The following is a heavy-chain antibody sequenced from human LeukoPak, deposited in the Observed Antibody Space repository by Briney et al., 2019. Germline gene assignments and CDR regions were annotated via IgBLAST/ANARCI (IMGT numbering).Heavy chain of an antibody. CDR1: GGSISSGDYY. CDR3: ARNDCGGDCHLRGTWFDP. CDR2: IYYSGST. J-gene: IGHJ5*02. D-gene: IGHD2-21*02. V-gene: IGHV4-30-4*01. Sequence: SQTLSLTCTVSGGSISSGDYYWSWIRQPPGKGLEWIGYIYYSGSTYYNPSLKSRVTISVDTSKNQFSLKLSSVTAADTAIYYCARNDCGGDCHLRGTWFDPWGQGTLVTVSS.